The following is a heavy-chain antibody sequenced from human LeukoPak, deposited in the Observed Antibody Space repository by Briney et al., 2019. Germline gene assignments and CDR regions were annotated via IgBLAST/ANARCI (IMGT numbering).Heavy chain of an antibody. D-gene: IGHD3-10*01. CDR3: ARRNSGSYYNGFFDC. Sequence: SETLSLTCTVSGGSIDTYYWSWIRQPPGKGLEWIGLIYYDGSTYYNPSLKTRVTISLDTSNNQFSLKLSSLTAADTAMYHCARRNSGSYYNGFFDCWGRGTLVTVSS. CDR1: GGSIDTYY. V-gene: IGHV4-59*01. CDR2: IYYDGST. J-gene: IGHJ4*02.